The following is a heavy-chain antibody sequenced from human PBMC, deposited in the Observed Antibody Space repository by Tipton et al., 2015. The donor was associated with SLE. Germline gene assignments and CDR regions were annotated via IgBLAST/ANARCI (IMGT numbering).Heavy chain of an antibody. Sequence: TLSLTCTISGGPISTYYWSWIRQSAGQGLEWIGHIYDTGGTDYNPSLNSRVTISVDRPKDEFSLRLTSVTAADTAVYYCARGGEVPNDYSSGAPLDLWGQGTVVIVSS. J-gene: IGHJ5*02. CDR2: IYDTGGT. V-gene: IGHV4-59*01. CDR1: GGPISTYY. CDR3: ARGGEVPNDYSSGAPLDL. D-gene: IGHD3-22*01.